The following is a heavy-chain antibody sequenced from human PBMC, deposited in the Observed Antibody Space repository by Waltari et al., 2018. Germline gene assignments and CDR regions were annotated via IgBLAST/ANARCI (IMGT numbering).Heavy chain of an antibody. J-gene: IGHJ4*02. CDR2: LDNNREGAT. Sequence: EVQLLESGGALVQHGGSVSLSCAASGFPFSRSALTWVRQAPGKGLEWVSALDNNREGATFYADSVRGRFTISRDNSKNTLYLQMNSLRIEDTAVYYCAKVEWGGYSGYVGDCWGQGTLVTVSS. CDR1: GFPFSRSA. V-gene: IGHV3-23*01. D-gene: IGHD5-12*01. CDR3: AKVEWGGYSGYVGDC.